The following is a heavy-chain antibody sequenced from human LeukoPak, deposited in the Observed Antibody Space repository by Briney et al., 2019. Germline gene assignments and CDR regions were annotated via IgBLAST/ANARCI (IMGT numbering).Heavy chain of an antibody. CDR3: ARALGYSSSQVYNY. CDR1: GGSFSGYY. CDR2: INHSGST. Sequence: PSETLSLTCAVYGGSFSGYYWSWIRQPPGKGLEWIGGINHSGSTNYNPSLKSRVTISVDTSKNQFSLKLSSVTAADTAVYYCARALGYSSSQVYNYWGQGTLVTVSS. D-gene: IGHD6-6*01. J-gene: IGHJ4*02. V-gene: IGHV4-34*01.